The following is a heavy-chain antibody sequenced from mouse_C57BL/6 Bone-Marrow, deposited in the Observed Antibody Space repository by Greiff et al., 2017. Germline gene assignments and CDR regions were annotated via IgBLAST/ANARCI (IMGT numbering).Heavy chain of an antibody. CDR3: ARRDYPFFDY. V-gene: IGHV5-17*01. D-gene: IGHD2-4*01. CDR2: ISSGSSTI. Sequence: EVQLQESGGGLVKPGGSLKLSCAASGFTFSDYGMHWVRQAPEKGLEWVAYISSGSSTIYYADTVKGRFTISRDNDKNTLFLQMTSLRSEDTAMYYCARRDYPFFDYWGQGTTLTVSS. CDR1: GFTFSDYG. J-gene: IGHJ2*01.